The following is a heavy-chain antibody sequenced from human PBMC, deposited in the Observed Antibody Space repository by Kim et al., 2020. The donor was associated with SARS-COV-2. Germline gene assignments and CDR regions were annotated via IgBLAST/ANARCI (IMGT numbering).Heavy chain of an antibody. J-gene: IGHJ4*02. CDR1: GGSITNSDYY. CDR2: VFYTGST. D-gene: IGHD5-18*01. V-gene: IGHV4-30-4*02. Sequence: SETLSLTCTVSGGSITNSDYYWTWIRQPPGKGLEWIGCVFYTGSTYYNPSLKSRVSISIDTSKSQFSLNLTSVIAADTAVYFCARDSYGYGFDYWGQGTLVTVSS. CDR3: ARDSYGYGFDY.